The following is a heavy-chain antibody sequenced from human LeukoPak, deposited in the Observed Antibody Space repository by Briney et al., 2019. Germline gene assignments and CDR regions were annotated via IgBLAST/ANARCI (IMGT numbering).Heavy chain of an antibody. Sequence: GGALRLSCAASGFTFSSYAMSWVRQAPGKGLEWVSAIRDSGSSTHYADSVKGRFTTSRDNSKNTLFLQMNSLRAEDTAIYYCAKYGPQDSGSSHFDYWGQGALVTVSS. CDR2: IRDSGSST. CDR1: GFTFSSYA. CDR3: AKYGPQDSGSSHFDY. J-gene: IGHJ4*02. V-gene: IGHV3-23*01. D-gene: IGHD1-26*01.